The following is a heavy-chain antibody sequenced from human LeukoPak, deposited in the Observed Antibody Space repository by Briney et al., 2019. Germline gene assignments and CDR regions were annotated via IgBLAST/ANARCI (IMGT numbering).Heavy chain of an antibody. CDR2: INPSGGST. CDR3: GRDLDRSGYAREGRFDP. CDR1: GYTLTNYY. J-gene: IGHJ5*02. Sequence: ASVTVSCKASGYTLTNYYMHWVRQAPGQGLEWMGIINPSGGSTTYAQKFQGRLTMTRDMSTSTVYMELSSLRSEDTAVYYCGRDLDRSGYAREGRFDPWGQGTLVTVSS. D-gene: IGHD3-22*01. V-gene: IGHV1-46*01.